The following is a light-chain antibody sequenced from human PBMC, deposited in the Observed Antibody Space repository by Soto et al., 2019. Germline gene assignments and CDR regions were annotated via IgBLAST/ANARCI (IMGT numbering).Light chain of an antibody. CDR3: SSYTSNSTVI. Sequence: QSALTQPTSVSGSPGQSITISCTGTRSDVGGYNYVSWYQQHPGKAPKLMISEVRNRPSGVSNRFFGSKSGSTASLTISGLQAEDEGDYYCSSYTSNSTVIFGGGTQLTVL. CDR2: EVR. J-gene: IGLJ2*01. V-gene: IGLV2-14*01. CDR1: RSDVGGYNY.